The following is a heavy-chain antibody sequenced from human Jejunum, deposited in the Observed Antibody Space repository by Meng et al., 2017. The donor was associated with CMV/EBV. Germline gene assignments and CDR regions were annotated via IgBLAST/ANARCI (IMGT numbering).Heavy chain of an antibody. V-gene: IGHV3-30*04. CDR1: GFDFRSHA. D-gene: IGHD5/OR15-5a*01. Sequence: GFDFRSHAMHWVRQAPGKGLEWMAVVSYDGTNTYHADSILGRFTVSRDNNRNTVSLQMKRVTSDDTGLYYCVRSPLSVARDFYFDHWGQGAQVTVSS. CDR3: VRSPLSVARDFYFDH. J-gene: IGHJ4*02. CDR2: VSYDGTNT.